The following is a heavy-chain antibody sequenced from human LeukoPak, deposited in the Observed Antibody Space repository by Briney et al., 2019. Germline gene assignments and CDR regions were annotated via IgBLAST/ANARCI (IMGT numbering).Heavy chain of an antibody. CDR2: ISYDGGNK. D-gene: IGHD6-6*01. Sequence: GRSLRLSCAASGYTFSSYAMHWVRQAPGKGLEWVAVISYDGGNKYYADSVKGRFTVSRDNSKNTLYLQMNSLRAEDTAVDYCARGLEYSSSSDYWGQGTLVIVSS. CDR3: ARGLEYSSSSDY. CDR1: GYTFSSYA. V-gene: IGHV3-30-3*01. J-gene: IGHJ4*02.